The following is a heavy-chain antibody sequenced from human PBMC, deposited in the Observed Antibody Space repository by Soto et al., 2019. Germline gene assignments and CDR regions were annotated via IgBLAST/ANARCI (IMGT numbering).Heavy chain of an antibody. V-gene: IGHV3-23*01. CDR1: GFTFSSYA. J-gene: IGHJ4*02. CDR3: AKVYDFWSGYLPN. D-gene: IGHD3-3*01. CDR2: ISGSGGST. Sequence: EVQLLESGGGLVQPGGSLRLSCAASGFTFSSYAMSWVRQAPGKGLEWVSAISGSGGSTYYADSVKGRFTISGDNSKNTLYLQMNSLRAEDTAVYYCAKVYDFWSGYLPNWGQGTLVTVSS.